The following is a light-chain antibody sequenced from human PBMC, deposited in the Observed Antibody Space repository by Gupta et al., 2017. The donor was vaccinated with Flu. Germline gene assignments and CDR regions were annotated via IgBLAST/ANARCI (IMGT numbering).Light chain of an antibody. J-gene: IGKJ3*01. CDR2: GAS. Sequence: TRSLSPGERATLACRAGQSVKRTYLDWYQQKPGQAPRLLIYGASSRDTGITDRFSGSGYGKDLTLTSSRREPEDFAVYYCQQYGSSPLFTFGPGTKVDIK. V-gene: IGKV3-20*01. CDR1: QSVKRTY. CDR3: QQYGSSPLFT.